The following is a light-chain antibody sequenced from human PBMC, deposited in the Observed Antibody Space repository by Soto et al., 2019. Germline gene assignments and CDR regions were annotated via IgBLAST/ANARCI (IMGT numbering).Light chain of an antibody. CDR3: HVWDSDSDHPV. J-gene: IGLJ2*01. CDR1: NIGSKS. Sequence: SYELTQPPSVSVAPGKTARITCGGNNIGSKSVHWYQQKPGQAPVLVIFYEIDRPSGIPERFSGSNSGNTATLTVTRVDAGAEADYYCHVWDSDSDHPVFGGGTKRTVL. V-gene: IGLV3-21*04. CDR2: YEI.